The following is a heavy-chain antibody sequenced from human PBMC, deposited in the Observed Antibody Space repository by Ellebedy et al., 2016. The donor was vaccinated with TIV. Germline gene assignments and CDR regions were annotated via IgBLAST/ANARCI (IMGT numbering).Heavy chain of an antibody. CDR1: GFTFSSYG. D-gene: IGHD1-1*01. CDR2: IWYDGSNK. J-gene: IGHJ6*03. V-gene: IGHV3-33*01. CDR3: ARTGTTRGYYYYYYMDV. Sequence: GESLKISXAASGFTFSSYGMHWVRQAPGKGLEWVAVIWYDGSNKFYADSVKGRFTISRDNSKNTLYLQMNSLRAEDTAVYYCARTGTTRGYYYYYYMDVWGKGTTVTVSS.